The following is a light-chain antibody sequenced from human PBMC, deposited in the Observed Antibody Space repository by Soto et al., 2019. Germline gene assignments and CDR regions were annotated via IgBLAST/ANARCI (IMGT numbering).Light chain of an antibody. Sequence: EIVLTQSPATLSLSPGERVTLSCRASQSVAGSYLAWYQQKPGQAPRLLIYGASSRATGIPDRSSGSGSGTDFTLTISILGPEDFAVYYCQQDDSSPYTFGQGTKLEIK. V-gene: IGKV3-20*01. CDR2: GAS. CDR1: QSVAGSY. CDR3: QQDDSSPYT. J-gene: IGKJ2*01.